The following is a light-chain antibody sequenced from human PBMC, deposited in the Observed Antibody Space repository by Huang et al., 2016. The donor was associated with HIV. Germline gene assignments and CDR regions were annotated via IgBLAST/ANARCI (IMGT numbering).Light chain of an antibody. CDR2: AAS. V-gene: IGKV3-15*01. Sequence: EIVMTQSPATLSVSPGERATLSCRASQSVSSNLAWYQQQPGQAPRLLIYAASTRATGIPARFSGSGSGTEFTLTISSLQSEDFAVYYCQQYNNWPRTFGQGTRWKSN. J-gene: IGKJ1*01. CDR3: QQYNNWPRT. CDR1: QSVSSN.